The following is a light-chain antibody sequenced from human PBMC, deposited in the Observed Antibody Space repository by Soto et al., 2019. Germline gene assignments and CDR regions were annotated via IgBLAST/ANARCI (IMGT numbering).Light chain of an antibody. CDR2: AVS. J-gene: IGLJ3*02. CDR1: SRDVGGYTY. V-gene: IGLV2-11*01. Sequence: QSALTQPRSVSGSPGQSVTISCNGTSRDVGGYTYVSWYQQHPGKAPRLIIYAVSKRPSGVPDRFSGSKSCNTASLTISGLQTEDEADYYCCSYAGSYTWVFGGGTKLTVL. CDR3: CSYAGSYTWV.